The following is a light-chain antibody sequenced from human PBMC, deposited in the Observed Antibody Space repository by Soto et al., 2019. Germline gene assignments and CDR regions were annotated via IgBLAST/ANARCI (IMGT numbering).Light chain of an antibody. CDR2: AAS. J-gene: IGKJ3*01. CDR3: QRYSSGPV. Sequence: DIQMTQSPTSLSASVGDRVTITCRASQGIRNYVAWYQQIPGKAPKLLLYAASTLQSGVPSRFSGSGSGTDFTLTINGLYAEDVATYSCQRYSSGPVFGPGTKVEIK. V-gene: IGKV1-27*01. CDR1: QGIRNY.